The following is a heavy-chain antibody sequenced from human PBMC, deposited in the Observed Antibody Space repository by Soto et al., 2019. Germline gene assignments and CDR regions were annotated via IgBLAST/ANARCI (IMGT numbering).Heavy chain of an antibody. J-gene: IGHJ4*02. Sequence: EVQLLESGGGLVQPGGSLRLSCAASGFTFSSYAMSWVRQAPGKGLEWVSAISGSGGSTYYADSVKGRFTISRDNSKNTQYLQMNSLRAEDTAVYYCAKVQQIQRYYFDYWGQGTLVTVSS. CDR3: AKVQQIQRYYFDY. CDR1: GFTFSSYA. D-gene: IGHD6-25*01. CDR2: ISGSGGST. V-gene: IGHV3-23*01.